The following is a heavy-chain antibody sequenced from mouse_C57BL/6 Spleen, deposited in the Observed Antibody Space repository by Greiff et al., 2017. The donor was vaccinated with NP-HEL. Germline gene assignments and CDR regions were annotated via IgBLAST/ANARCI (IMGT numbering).Heavy chain of an antibody. CDR3: ARTYGYDWYFDV. CDR2: IWSGGST. Sequence: VQLQQSGPGLVQPSQSLSITCTVSGFSLTSYGVHWVRQSPGKGLEWLGVIWSGGSTDYNAAFISRLSISKDNSKSQVFFKMNSLQADDTAIYYCARTYGYDWYFDVWGTGTTVTVS. J-gene: IGHJ1*03. CDR1: GFSLTSYG. V-gene: IGHV2-2*01. D-gene: IGHD2-2*01.